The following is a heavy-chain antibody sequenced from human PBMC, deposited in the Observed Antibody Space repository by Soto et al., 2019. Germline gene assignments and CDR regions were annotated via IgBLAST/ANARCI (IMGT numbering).Heavy chain of an antibody. CDR3: ATLAVAGTGIESYYYYYGMDV. V-gene: IGHV4-39*01. D-gene: IGHD6-19*01. CDR1: GGSISSSSYY. CDR2: IYYSGST. J-gene: IGHJ6*02. Sequence: KQSQTLSLTCTVSGGSISSSSYYWGWIRQPPGKGLEWIGSIYYSGSTYYNPSLKSRVTISVDTSKNQFSLKLSSVTAADTAVYYCATLAVAGTGIESYYYYYGMDVWGQGTTVTVSS.